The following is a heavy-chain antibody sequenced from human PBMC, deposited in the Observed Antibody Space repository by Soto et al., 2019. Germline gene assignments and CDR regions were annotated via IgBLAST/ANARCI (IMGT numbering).Heavy chain of an antibody. CDR3: ARSQGGSSSLDIYYYYYYGMDV. Sequence: QVQLVQSGAEVKKPGSSVKVSCKAPGGTFSSYAISWVRQAPGQGLEWLGGIIPIFGTANYAQKFQGRVTSTADESASRGYMERSSRRSEDTAVYYCARSQGGSSSLDIYYYYYYGMDVWGQGTTVTVSS. CDR2: IIPIFGTA. V-gene: IGHV1-69*01. J-gene: IGHJ6*02. D-gene: IGHD1-26*01. CDR1: GGTFSSYA.